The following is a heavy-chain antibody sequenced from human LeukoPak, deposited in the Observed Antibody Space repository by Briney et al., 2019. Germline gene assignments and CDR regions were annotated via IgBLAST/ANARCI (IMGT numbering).Heavy chain of an antibody. CDR1: GGSISSYY. CDR2: IYHSGST. CDR3: ARLREVVPAAMTY. J-gene: IGHJ4*02. Sequence: SETLSLTCTVSGGSISSYYWSWIRQPPGKGLEWIGSIYHSGSTYYNPSLKSRVTISVDTSKNQFSLKLSSVTAADTAVYYCARLREVVPAAMTYWGQGTLVTVSS. D-gene: IGHD2-2*01. V-gene: IGHV4-59*08.